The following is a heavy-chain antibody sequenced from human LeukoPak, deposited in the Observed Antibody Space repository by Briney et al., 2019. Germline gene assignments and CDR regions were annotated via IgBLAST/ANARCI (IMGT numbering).Heavy chain of an antibody. V-gene: IGHV7-4-1*02. Sequence: GASVKVSCKASGYTFTSYAMNWVRQAPGQGLEWMGWINTNTGNPTYAQGFTGRFVFSLDTSVSTAYLQISSLKAEDTAVYYCARDRHWTNDWVFDSWGQGTLVTVSS. CDR1: GYTFTSYA. J-gene: IGHJ4*02. CDR3: ARDRHWTNDWVFDS. CDR2: INTNTGNP. D-gene: IGHD1/OR15-1a*01.